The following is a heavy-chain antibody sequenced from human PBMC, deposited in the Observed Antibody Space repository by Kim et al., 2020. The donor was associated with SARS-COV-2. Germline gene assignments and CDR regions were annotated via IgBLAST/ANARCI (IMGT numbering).Heavy chain of an antibody. V-gene: IGHV3-15*01. J-gene: IGHJ4*02. Sequence: GRFTISRDDSKNTLYLQMNSLKTEDTAVYYCTTEGGYDSSGYYYFLRSDYWGQGTLVTVSS. D-gene: IGHD3-22*01. CDR3: TTEGGYDSSGYYYFLRSDY.